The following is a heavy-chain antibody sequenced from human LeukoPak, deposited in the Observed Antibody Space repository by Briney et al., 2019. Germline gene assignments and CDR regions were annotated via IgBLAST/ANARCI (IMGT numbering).Heavy chain of an antibody. J-gene: IGHJ3*02. CDR1: GFTFSSYG. CDR2: ISWNSGSI. Sequence: GGSLRLSCAAPGFTFSSYGMHWVRQAPGKGLEWVSGISWNSGSIGYADSVKGRFSISRDNAKNSLYLQMNSLRAEDTALYYCTKDRATYSNAFDIWGQGTMVTVSS. V-gene: IGHV3-9*01. CDR3: TKDRATYSNAFDI. D-gene: IGHD2-21*01.